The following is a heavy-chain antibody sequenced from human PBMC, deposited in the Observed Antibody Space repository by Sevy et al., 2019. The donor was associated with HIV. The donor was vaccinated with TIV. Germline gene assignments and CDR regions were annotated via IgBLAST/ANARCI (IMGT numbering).Heavy chain of an antibody. V-gene: IGHV1-69*13. CDR1: GGTFSSYA. J-gene: IGHJ4*02. CDR2: IIPIFGTA. Sequence: ASVKVSCKASGGTFSSYAISWVRQAPGQGLEWMGGIIPIFGTANYAQKFQGRVTITADESTSTAYMELSSLRSEDTAVYYCATYRRHYDFWCGYPTYFDYWGQGTLVTVSS. CDR3: ATYRRHYDFWCGYPTYFDY. D-gene: IGHD3-3*01.